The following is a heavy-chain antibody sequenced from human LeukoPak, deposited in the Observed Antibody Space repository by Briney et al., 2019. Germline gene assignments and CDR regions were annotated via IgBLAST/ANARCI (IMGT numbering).Heavy chain of an antibody. J-gene: IGHJ4*02. Sequence: SETLSLTCTVSGGSISSTSYYWGWIRQPPGKGLEWIGSISYSGSTYYNPSLKSRVTISVVTSKNQFSLKLSSVTAADTAVYYCARGTLQGVFDYWGQGTLVTVSS. D-gene: IGHD1-1*01. V-gene: IGHV4-39*01. CDR2: ISYSGST. CDR3: ARGTLQGVFDY. CDR1: GGSISSTSYY.